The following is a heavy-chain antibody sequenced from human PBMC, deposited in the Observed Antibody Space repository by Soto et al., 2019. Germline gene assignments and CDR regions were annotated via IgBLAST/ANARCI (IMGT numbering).Heavy chain of an antibody. D-gene: IGHD3-10*01. CDR1: GFSFSDYG. Sequence: QVQLVESGGGVVQPGRSLRLSCAASGFSFSDYGMHWVRQAPGKGLEWVAVIWYDGTNKYYGDSVKGRFTISRDNSKNTVYLQMNSLRAEDTAMYFCARDRATFHSTGNSGWFDPWGQGTLVTVSS. CDR3: ARDRATFHSTGNSGWFDP. V-gene: IGHV3-33*01. J-gene: IGHJ5*02. CDR2: IWYDGTNK.